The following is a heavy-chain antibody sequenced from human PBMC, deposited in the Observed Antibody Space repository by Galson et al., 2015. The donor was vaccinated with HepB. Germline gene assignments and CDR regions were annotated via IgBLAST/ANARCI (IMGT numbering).Heavy chain of an antibody. CDR2: ISSSSSSHI. J-gene: IGHJ3*02. CDR3: ARGKWDYGSGDDAFDI. CDR1: GFTFSSYS. Sequence: SLRLSCAASGFTFSSYSMNWVRQAPGKGLEWVSCISSSSSSHIYYVDSGKGRFSISRDNAKNSLYLQMNSLRAEDTAVYYCARGKWDYGSGDDAFDIWGQGTMVTVSS. D-gene: IGHD3-10*01. V-gene: IGHV3-21*01.